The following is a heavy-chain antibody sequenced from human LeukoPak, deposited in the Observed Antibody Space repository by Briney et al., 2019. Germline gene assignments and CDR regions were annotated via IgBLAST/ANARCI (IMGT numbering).Heavy chain of an antibody. J-gene: IGHJ5*02. D-gene: IGHD3-22*01. CDR2: IYHSGST. Sequence: SETLSLTCTVSGYSISSGYYWGWIRQPPGKGLEWIGSIYHSGSTYYNPSLKSRVTISVDTSENQFSLKLSSVTAADTAVYYCARDTRNYYDSSGLSFDPWGQGTLVTVSS. CDR3: ARDTRNYYDSSGLSFDP. CDR1: GYSISSGYY. V-gene: IGHV4-38-2*02.